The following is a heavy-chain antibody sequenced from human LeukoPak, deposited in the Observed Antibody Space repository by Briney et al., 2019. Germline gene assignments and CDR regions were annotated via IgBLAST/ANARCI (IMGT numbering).Heavy chain of an antibody. Sequence: PSETLSLTCAVSGGSISSSNWWSWVRQPPGKGLEWIGEIYHSGSTNYNPSLKSRVTISVDKSKNQFSLKLSSVTAADTAVYYCARHRSGYSGYSNWFDPWGQGTLVTVSS. CDR2: IYHSGST. CDR3: ARHRSGYSGYSNWFDP. J-gene: IGHJ5*02. V-gene: IGHV4-4*02. CDR1: GGSISSSNW. D-gene: IGHD5-12*01.